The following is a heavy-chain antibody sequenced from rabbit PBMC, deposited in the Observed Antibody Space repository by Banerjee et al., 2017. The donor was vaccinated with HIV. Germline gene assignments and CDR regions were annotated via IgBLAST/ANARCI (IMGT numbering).Heavy chain of an antibody. Sequence: QEQLEASGGGLVQPEGSLTLTCTASGFSFSSSYYMRWVRQTPGQGLELIACITTSSGNIVDATRAKGRFSISKTSSTTVTLQMPSLTAADTATYFCASDLAGVVGWNLNLWGPGTLVTDS. D-gene: IGHD4-1*01. CDR3: ASDLAGVVGWNLNL. J-gene: IGHJ4*01. CDR2: ITTSSGNI. CDR1: GFSFSSSYY. V-gene: IGHV1S45*01.